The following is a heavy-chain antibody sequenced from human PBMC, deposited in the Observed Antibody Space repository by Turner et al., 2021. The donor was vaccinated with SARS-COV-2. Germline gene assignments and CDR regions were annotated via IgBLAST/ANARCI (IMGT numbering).Heavy chain of an antibody. J-gene: IGHJ4*02. D-gene: IGHD3-22*01. Sequence: EVHMVESGGGVVKPGGSLRLSCAASASTCRSNDMNWGGQGPGKGLEWVSSINSSRCSIYYADSVKGRFTISRDNAKKSLYLQMNSLRAEDTAVYYCARSPTAPGYYYDSSGYYAPYYFDYWGQGTLVTVSS. CDR3: ARSPTAPGYYYDSSGYYAPYYFDY. CDR2: INSSRCSI. CDR1: ASTCRSND. V-gene: IGHV3-21*01.